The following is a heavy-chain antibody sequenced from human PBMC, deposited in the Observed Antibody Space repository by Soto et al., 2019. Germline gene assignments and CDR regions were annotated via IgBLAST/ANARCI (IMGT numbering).Heavy chain of an antibody. Sequence: ASVKVSCKASGYTFTSYAMHWVRQAPGQRLEWMGWINAGNGNTKHSQKFQGRVTFTRDTSASTTYMEVSSLGSEDTAVYYCARSSGSYPHGYFDYWGQGTLVTVSS. CDR2: INAGNGNT. CDR3: ARSSGSYPHGYFDY. D-gene: IGHD1-26*01. V-gene: IGHV1-3*01. J-gene: IGHJ4*02. CDR1: GYTFTSYA.